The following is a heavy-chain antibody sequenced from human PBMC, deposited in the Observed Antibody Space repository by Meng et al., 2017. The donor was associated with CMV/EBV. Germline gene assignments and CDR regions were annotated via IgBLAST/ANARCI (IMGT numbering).Heavy chain of an antibody. V-gene: IGHV4-59*01. D-gene: IGHD4-17*01. Sequence: GSLRLSCTVSGGSISSYYWSWIRQPPGKGLEWIGYIYYSGSTNHNPSLKSRVTISVDTSKNQFSLKLSSVTAADTAVYYCARDVGGDYRNDYYYYYGMDVWGQGTTVTVSS. CDR3: ARDVGGDYRNDYYYYYGMDV. CDR1: GGSISSYY. CDR2: IYYSGST. J-gene: IGHJ6*02.